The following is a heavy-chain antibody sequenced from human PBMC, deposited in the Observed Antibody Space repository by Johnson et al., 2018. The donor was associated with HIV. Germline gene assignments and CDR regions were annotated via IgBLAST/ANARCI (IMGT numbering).Heavy chain of an antibody. CDR1: GFTFSTYD. V-gene: IGHV3-13*01. Sequence: VQLVESGGGLVQPGGSLRLSCAASGFTFSTYDMHWVRQVTGKGLEWVSGITTAGDTYYPGSVKGRFTIFRENVKNSLYLQMNSLRAGDTAVYYCARGVLAFDIWGKGTMVTVSS. D-gene: IGHD5/OR15-5a*01. CDR3: ARGVLAFDI. CDR2: ITTAGDT. J-gene: IGHJ3*02.